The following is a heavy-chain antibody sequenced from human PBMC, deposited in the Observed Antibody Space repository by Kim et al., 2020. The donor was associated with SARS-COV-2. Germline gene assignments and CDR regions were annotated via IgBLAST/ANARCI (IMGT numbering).Heavy chain of an antibody. D-gene: IGHD1-7*01. CDR1: GGSISSSSYY. V-gene: IGHV4-39*01. J-gene: IGHJ5*02. CDR2: IYYSGST. Sequence: SETLSLTCTVSGGSISSSSYYWGWIRQPPGKGLEWIGSIYYSGSTYYNPSLKSRVTISVDTSKNQFSLKLSSVTAADTAVYYCARHHVLELEGSENWFDPWGQGTLVPVSS. CDR3: ARHHVLELEGSENWFDP.